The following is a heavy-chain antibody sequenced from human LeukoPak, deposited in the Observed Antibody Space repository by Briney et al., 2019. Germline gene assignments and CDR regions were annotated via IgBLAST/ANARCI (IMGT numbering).Heavy chain of an antibody. Sequence: SETLCLTCTVSGGSISSYYWSWIRQPAGKGLEWIGRIYTSGSTNYNPSLKSRVTMSVDTSKNQFSLKLSSVTAADTAVYYCARDEGDILTGYRQDNWFDPWGQGTLVTVSS. D-gene: IGHD3-9*01. CDR2: IYTSGST. V-gene: IGHV4-4*07. CDR1: GGSISSYY. J-gene: IGHJ5*02. CDR3: ARDEGDILTGYRQDNWFDP.